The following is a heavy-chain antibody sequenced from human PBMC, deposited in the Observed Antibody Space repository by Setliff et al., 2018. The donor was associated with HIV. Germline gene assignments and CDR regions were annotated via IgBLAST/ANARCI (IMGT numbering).Heavy chain of an antibody. V-gene: IGHV1-3*04. CDR3: AKEGDRYGLDLDY. D-gene: IGHD5-18*01. CDR2: INTANYKT. J-gene: IGHJ4*02. CDR1: GYIFSSYT. Sequence: ASVKVSCKASGYIFSSYTMHWVRQAPGQRLEWLGWINTANYKTKYSQKFQGRVTITRDTSASTAYMELSSLRSEDTAVYYCAKEGDRYGLDLDYWGQGTLVTVSS.